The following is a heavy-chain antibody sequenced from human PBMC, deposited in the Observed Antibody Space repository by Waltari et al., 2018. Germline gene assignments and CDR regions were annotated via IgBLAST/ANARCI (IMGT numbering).Heavy chain of an antibody. D-gene: IGHD6-13*01. CDR3: ARESSSWSFDY. V-gene: IGHV3-48*03. CDR2: ISSSGSTI. Sequence: EVQLVESGGGLVQRGGSLRLSCAASGFTFSSYEMNWVRQAPGKGLEWVSYISSSGSTIYYADSVKGRFTISRDNAKNSLYLQMNSLRAEDTAVYYCARESSSWSFDYWGQGTLVTVSS. CDR1: GFTFSSYE. J-gene: IGHJ4*02.